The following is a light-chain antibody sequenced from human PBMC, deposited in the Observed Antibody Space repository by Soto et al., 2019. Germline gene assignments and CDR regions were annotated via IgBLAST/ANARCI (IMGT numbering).Light chain of an antibody. CDR3: CSYAGTYTFYVV. CDR1: SSDIGASNH. V-gene: IGLV2-11*01. Sequence: QSALTQPRSVSGSPGQSVTISCTGTSSDIGASNHVSWYQQHPGKAPKLIIYNVSKRPSGVPDRFSGSESGITASLTISGLQAEDEADYYCCSYAGTYTFYVVFGGGTKLTVL. CDR2: NVS. J-gene: IGLJ2*01.